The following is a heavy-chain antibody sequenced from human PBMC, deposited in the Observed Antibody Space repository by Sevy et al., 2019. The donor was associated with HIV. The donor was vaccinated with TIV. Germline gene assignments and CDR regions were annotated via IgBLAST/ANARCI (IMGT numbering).Heavy chain of an antibody. CDR2: VNSDGSDT. CDR1: GYTFSNYW. J-gene: IGHJ4*02. CDR3: VAANSWEDY. V-gene: IGHV3-74*01. D-gene: IGHD6-13*01. Sequence: GGSLRLSCEGSGYTFSNYWMRWVRQAPGKGLEWVSRVNSDGSDTAYADSVKGRFTISRDNAENTMSLQMNSLRAEDTGLYYCVAANSWEDYWGQGTQVTVSS.